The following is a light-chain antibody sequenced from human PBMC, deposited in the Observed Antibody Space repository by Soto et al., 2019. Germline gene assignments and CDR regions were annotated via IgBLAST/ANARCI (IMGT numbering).Light chain of an antibody. CDR3: QQYNTWPPIT. V-gene: IGKV3-15*01. J-gene: IGKJ5*01. Sequence: EIVMTQSPATLSVSPGERATLSCRASQNVRSNLAWYQQKPGQAPRLLIYGASTRATGIPARFSGTGSGTEFTLTISSLQSEDFAVYYCQQYNTWPPITFVQGTRLEIK. CDR2: GAS. CDR1: QNVRSN.